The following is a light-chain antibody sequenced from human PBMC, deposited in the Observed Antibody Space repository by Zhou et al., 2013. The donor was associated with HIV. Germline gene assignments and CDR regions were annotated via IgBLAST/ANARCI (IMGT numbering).Light chain of an antibody. CDR3: QQYGDWKT. CDR2: GAS. Sequence: IVMTQSPATLSVSPGERATLSCRASQSVRSNLAWYQQKPGQAPRLLIHGASTRAAGLPARFSGSGSGTEFTLTITSVQSEDFAVYYCQQYGDWKTFGQGTKVEIK. J-gene: IGKJ1*01. V-gene: IGKV3-15*01. CDR1: QSVRSN.